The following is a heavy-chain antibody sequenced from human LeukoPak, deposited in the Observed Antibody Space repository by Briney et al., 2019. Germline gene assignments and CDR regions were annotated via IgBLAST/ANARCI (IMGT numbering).Heavy chain of an antibody. V-gene: IGHV4-31*03. Sequence: TSQTLSLTCTVSGGSISSGGYYWSWIRQHPGKGLEWIGYIYYSGSTYYTPSLKSRVTISVDTSKNQFSLKLSSVTAADTAVYYCARDAYCSGGSCYWFDPWGEGTLVTVSS. J-gene: IGHJ5*02. D-gene: IGHD2-15*01. CDR1: GGSISSGGYY. CDR2: IYYSGST. CDR3: ARDAYCSGGSCYWFDP.